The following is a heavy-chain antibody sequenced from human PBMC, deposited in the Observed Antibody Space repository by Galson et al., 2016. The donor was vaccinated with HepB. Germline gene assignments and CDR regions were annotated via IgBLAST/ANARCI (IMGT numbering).Heavy chain of an antibody. D-gene: IGHD4-17*01. CDR2: IFYRGFT. CDR1: DGSISDPSFY. J-gene: IGHJ4*02. CDR3: ARHYGAPGYGGNPFDY. Sequence: SETLSLTCAVSDGSISDPSFYWAWIRQPPGKGLEWIGTIFYRGFTYYNPSLESRVTLSVDTSKNKFSLKLSSVTAADTAVYYCARHYGAPGYGGNPFDYWGLGTLVTVSS. V-gene: IGHV4-39*01.